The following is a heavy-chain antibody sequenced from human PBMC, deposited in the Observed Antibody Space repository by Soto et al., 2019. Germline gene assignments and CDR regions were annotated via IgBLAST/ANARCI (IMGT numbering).Heavy chain of an antibody. J-gene: IGHJ4*02. D-gene: IGHD6-19*01. CDR2: ISGTLST. Sequence: EVQLLESGGGLVQPGGSLRLSCAASGFTFSTYAMGWVRQAPGKGLEWVSSISGTLSTYYADSVKGQFTISRDNSKNTLYLQINSLRPDDTAVYFCAKGYCTGWSEGYFDYWGQGALVTVSS. CDR1: GFTFSTYA. V-gene: IGHV3-23*01. CDR3: AKGYCTGWSEGYFDY.